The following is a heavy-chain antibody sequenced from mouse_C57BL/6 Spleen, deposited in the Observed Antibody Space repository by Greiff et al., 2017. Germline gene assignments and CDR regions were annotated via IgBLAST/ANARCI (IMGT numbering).Heavy chain of an antibody. CDR1: GYTFTSYW. Sequence: QVQLKQSGAELVKPGASVKLSCKASGYTFTSYWMHWVKQRPGQGLEWIGMIHPNSGSTNYNEKFKSKATLTVDKSSSTAYMQLSSLTSEDSAVYYCVLSNYGYFDYWGQGTTLTVSS. J-gene: IGHJ2*01. CDR2: IHPNSGST. D-gene: IGHD2-5*01. CDR3: VLSNYGYFDY. V-gene: IGHV1-64*01.